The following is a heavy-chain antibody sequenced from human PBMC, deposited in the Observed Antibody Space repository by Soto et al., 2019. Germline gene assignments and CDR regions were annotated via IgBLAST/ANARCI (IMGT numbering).Heavy chain of an antibody. CDR2: ISYDGSNK. CDR3: AKGQRIAVAPGSVGY. J-gene: IGHJ4*02. Sequence: PGGPLRLSCAASGFTFSSYGMHWVRQAPGKGLEWVAVISYDGSNKYYADSVKGRFTISRDNSKNTLYLQLNSLSAEDTAVYYCAKGQRIAVAPGSVGYRAQGTLVPASS. CDR1: GFTFSSYG. V-gene: IGHV3-30*18. D-gene: IGHD6-19*01.